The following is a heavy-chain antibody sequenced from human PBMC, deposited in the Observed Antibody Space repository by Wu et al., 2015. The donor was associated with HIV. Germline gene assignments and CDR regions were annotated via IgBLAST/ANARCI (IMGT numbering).Heavy chain of an antibody. D-gene: IGHD6-13*01. V-gene: IGHV1-2*02. Sequence: QVQLVQSGAEVKKPGASVKVSCKASGYTFTDYNMHWVRQAPGQGLELMGWVNPKTGGTNYAQKFQGRVTMTREKSINTSYLELRNLRPDDTAVYFCAKVGSGSSWSVPEGTDWYFDLWGRGTWSLSPQ. CDR1: GYTFTDYN. CDR2: VNPKTGGT. CDR3: AKVGSGSSWSVPEGTDWYFDL. J-gene: IGHJ2*01.